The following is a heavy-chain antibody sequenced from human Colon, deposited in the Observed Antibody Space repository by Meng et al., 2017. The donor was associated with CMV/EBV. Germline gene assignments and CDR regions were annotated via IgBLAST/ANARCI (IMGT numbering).Heavy chain of an antibody. CDR3: AKGSRDGYNGLFDY. J-gene: IGHJ4*02. CDR1: GFIFSSHA. V-gene: IGHV3-23*01. CDR2: FSRNGENT. D-gene: IGHD5-24*01. Sequence: GGSLRLSCVASGFIFSSHAMSWVRQAPGKGLEWVSGFSRNGENTYYAESVRGRFTISRDNSKNTLYLQMNSLRAEDTALYYCAKGSRDGYNGLFDYWGQGALVTVSS.